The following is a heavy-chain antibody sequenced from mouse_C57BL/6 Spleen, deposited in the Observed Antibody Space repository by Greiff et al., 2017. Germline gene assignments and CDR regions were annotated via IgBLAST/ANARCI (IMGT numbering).Heavy chain of an antibody. CDR3: ARGGTTVVARHYYAMDY. CDR2: ISSGSSTI. V-gene: IGHV5-17*01. Sequence: EVQLQESGGGLVKPGGSLKLSCAASGFTFSDYGMHWVRQAPEKGLEWVAYISSGSSTIYYADTVKGRFTISRDNAKNTLFLQMTSLRSEDTAMYYCARGGTTVVARHYYAMDYWGQGTSVTVSS. CDR1: GFTFSDYG. D-gene: IGHD1-1*01. J-gene: IGHJ4*01.